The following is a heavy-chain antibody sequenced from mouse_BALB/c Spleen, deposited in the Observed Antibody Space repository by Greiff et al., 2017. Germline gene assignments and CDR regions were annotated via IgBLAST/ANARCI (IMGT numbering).Heavy chain of an antibody. CDR3: ARGFSYAMDY. J-gene: IGHJ4*01. CDR1: GFTFSDYY. CDR2: ISDGGSYT. Sequence: VQLKESGGGLVKPGGSLKLSCAASGFTFSDYYMYWVRQTPEKRLEWVATISDGGSYTYYPDSVKGRFTISRDNAKNNLYLQMSSLKSEDTAMYYCARGFSYAMDYWGQGTSVTVSS. V-gene: IGHV5-4*02.